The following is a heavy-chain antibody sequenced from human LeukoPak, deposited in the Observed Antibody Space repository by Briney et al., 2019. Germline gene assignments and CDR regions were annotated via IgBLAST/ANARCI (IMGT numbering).Heavy chain of an antibody. J-gene: IGHJ1*01. V-gene: IGHV3-11*06. CDR2: ISSSSSYT. CDR1: GFTFSDYY. CDR3: ARDSEPFYGPPDFQH. D-gene: IGHD2/OR15-2a*01. Sequence: GGSLRLSCAASGFTFSDYYMSWIRQAPGKGLEWVSYISSSSSYTNYADSVKGRFTISRDNAKNSLYLQMNSLRAEDTAVYYCARDSEPFYGPPDFQHWGQGTLVTVSS.